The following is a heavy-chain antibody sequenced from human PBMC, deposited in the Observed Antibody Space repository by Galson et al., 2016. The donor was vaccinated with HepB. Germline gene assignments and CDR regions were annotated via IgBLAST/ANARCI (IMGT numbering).Heavy chain of an antibody. CDR2: IWYDGSNE. J-gene: IGHJ6*02. V-gene: IGHV3-33*01. D-gene: IGHD1-1*01. CDR3: ARGGYSDTWYDHYGMDV. Sequence: SLRLSCAASGSTFSSYGMHWVRQAPGKGLEWVAVIWYDGSNEHYADSVKGRFTISRDNAKNTLYLQMNSLRVEDTAVYFCARGGYSDTWYDHYGMDVWGQGTTVTVSS. CDR1: GSTFSSYG.